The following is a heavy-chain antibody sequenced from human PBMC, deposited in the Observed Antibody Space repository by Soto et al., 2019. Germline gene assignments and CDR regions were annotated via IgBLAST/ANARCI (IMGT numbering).Heavy chain of an antibody. J-gene: IGHJ6*02. D-gene: IGHD6-6*01. CDR3: AREPPDRIAARYYYYGMDV. Sequence: GGSLRLSCAASGFTFSSYGMHWVRQAPGKGLEWVAVIWYDGSNKYYADSVKGRFTISRDNSKNTLYLQMNSLRAEDTAVYYCAREPPDRIAARYYYYGMDVWGQGTTVTVSS. CDR2: IWYDGSNK. CDR1: GFTFSSYG. V-gene: IGHV3-33*01.